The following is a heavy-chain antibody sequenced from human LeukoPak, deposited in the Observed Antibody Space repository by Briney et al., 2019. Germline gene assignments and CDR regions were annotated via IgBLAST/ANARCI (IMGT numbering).Heavy chain of an antibody. CDR3: ARGPTYDYVWGSYRPPLDY. CDR1: GGVLRGYF. Sequence: PSEALSLTRAVYGGVLRGYFLGWVRHPPRKGVEWIGGNNHSGSTNYNPSLKSRVTISVDTSKNQFSLKLSSVTAADTAVYYCARGPTYDYVWGSYRPPLDYWGQGTLVTVSS. D-gene: IGHD3-16*02. CDR2: NNHSGST. V-gene: IGHV4-34*01. J-gene: IGHJ4*02.